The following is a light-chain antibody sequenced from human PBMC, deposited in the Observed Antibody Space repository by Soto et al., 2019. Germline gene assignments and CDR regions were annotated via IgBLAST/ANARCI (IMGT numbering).Light chain of an antibody. CDR3: QSYDSSLSGWV. V-gene: IGLV1-40*01. Sequence: QAVLTQPHSVSGAPGQRVTISCIGAGYDVHWYQQLPGTAPQVLIYGNNNRPSGLPARFSGSMSGTSASLAITGLQAEDEADYYCQSYDSSLSGWVFGGGTKLTVL. CDR2: GNN. CDR1: GAGYD. J-gene: IGLJ3*02.